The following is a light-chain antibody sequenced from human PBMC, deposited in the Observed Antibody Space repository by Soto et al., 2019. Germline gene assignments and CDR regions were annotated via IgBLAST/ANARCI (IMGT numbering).Light chain of an antibody. CDR3: QQSYKTPWT. CDR1: QDISSY. J-gene: IGKJ1*01. Sequence: DIQMTQSPSSLSASLGDRVTITCRANQDISSYLIWYQHKLGQAPKLLIHAASTWASGGPSRFSGSESGTDFTLTISGLEHEDSATYYCQQSYKTPWTFGQGTKVDIK. V-gene: IGKV1-39*01. CDR2: AAS.